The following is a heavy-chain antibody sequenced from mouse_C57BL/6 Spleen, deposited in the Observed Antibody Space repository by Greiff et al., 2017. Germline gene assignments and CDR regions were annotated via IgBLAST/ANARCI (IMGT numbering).Heavy chain of an antibody. V-gene: IGHV5-6*02. J-gene: IGHJ2*01. CDR1: GFTFSSYG. Sequence: EVKLVESGGDLVKPGGSLKLSCAASGFTFSSYGMSWVRQTPDKRLEWVATISSGGSYTYYPDSVKGRFTISRDNAKNTLYLQMSSLKSEDTAMYYCARGGYSAHYFDYWGQGTTLTVSS. CDR3: ARGGYSAHYFDY. D-gene: IGHD2-12*01. CDR2: ISSGGSYT.